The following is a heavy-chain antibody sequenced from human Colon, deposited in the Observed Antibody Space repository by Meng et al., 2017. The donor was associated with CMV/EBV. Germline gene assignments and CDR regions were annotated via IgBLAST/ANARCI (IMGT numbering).Heavy chain of an antibody. Sequence: GESLKISCAASGPMFSKYAKHWVRQAPGKGLEWVALMSYDESKTYYADSVQGRFTISRDISAETLYLEMNNLTPEDTAVYYCARPRGTYYYGTGMDVWGQGTTVTVSS. J-gene: IGHJ6*02. V-gene: IGHV3-30*04. CDR3: ARPRGTYYYGTGMDV. D-gene: IGHD3-10*01. CDR1: GPMFSKYA. CDR2: MSYDESKT.